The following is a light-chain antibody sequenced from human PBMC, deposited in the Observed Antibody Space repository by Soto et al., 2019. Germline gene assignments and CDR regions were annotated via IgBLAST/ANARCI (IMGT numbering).Light chain of an antibody. Sequence: EIVMTQSPATLSVSPGERATLSCRASQSVAGNLAWYQQNPGRAPRLLIYGASTRATGIPTRLSGGGSGTEFTLTISSLQSEDFVIYYCQQYNKWPLTFGGGTKVEIK. CDR3: QQYNKWPLT. CDR2: GAS. J-gene: IGKJ4*01. CDR1: QSVAGN. V-gene: IGKV3-15*01.